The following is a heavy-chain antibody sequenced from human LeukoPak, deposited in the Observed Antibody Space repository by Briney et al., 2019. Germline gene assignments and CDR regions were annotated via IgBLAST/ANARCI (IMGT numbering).Heavy chain of an antibody. CDR3: GRFGELFFMDV. V-gene: IGHV4-31*03. Sequence: SETLSLTCTVSGGSISSGGYYWSWIRQHPGKGLEWIGYIYYSGSTYYNPSLKSRVTISVGTSKNQFSLKLSSVTAADTAVYYCGRFGELFFMDVWGKGTTVTVSS. D-gene: IGHD3-10*01. CDR2: IYYSGST. CDR1: GGSISSGGYY. J-gene: IGHJ6*03.